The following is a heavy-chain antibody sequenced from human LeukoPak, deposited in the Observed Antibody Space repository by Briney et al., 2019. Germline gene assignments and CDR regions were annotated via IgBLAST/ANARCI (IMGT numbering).Heavy chain of an antibody. CDR2: IHPSGIF. Sequence: SETLSLTCAVYGGSCDDYYCSWIRQPPGKGLEWIGEIHPSGIFYYNSSLVSRVSISIDTSKSQFSLRLTSVTAADTAFYCCARGRDRSKAGDRWGQGSLVTVSS. V-gene: IGHV4-34*01. D-gene: IGHD5-24*01. CDR3: ARGRDRSKAGDR. J-gene: IGHJ5*02. CDR1: GGSCDDYY.